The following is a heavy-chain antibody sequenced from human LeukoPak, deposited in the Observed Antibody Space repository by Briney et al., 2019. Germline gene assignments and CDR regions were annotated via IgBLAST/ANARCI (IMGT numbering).Heavy chain of an antibody. D-gene: IGHD2-2*01. CDR1: GFTFDTYT. J-gene: IGHJ5*02. Sequence: GGSLRVSCAASGFTFDTYTMNWLRQAPGKGLEWVSSISSSSTHKYYADSVEGRFTISRDDAKNSIYLHINSLRAEDTAVYYCARDPSEVPTAVNWFGPWGQGTLVTVSS. V-gene: IGHV3-21*06. CDR2: ISSSSTHK. CDR3: ARDPSEVPTAVNWFGP.